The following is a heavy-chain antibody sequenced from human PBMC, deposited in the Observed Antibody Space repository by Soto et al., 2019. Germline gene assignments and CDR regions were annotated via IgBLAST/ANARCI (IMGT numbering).Heavy chain of an antibody. CDR1: GGTFSSYA. Sequence: SVKVSCKASGGTFSSYAISWVRQAPGQVLEWMGVIIPIFGTANYAQKFQGRVTITADESTSTAYMELSSLRSEDTAVYYCARVDSSRWYINWFDPWGQGTLVTVSS. J-gene: IGHJ5*02. CDR3: ARVDSSRWYINWFDP. CDR2: IIPIFGTA. D-gene: IGHD6-13*01. V-gene: IGHV1-69*13.